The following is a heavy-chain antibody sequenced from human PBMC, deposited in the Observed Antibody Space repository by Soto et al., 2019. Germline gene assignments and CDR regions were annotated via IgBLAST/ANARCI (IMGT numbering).Heavy chain of an antibody. CDR1: GFTLSRHT. CDR2: IGSRTSDI. D-gene: IGHD3-22*01. J-gene: IGHJ3*02. Sequence: LRLSCAASGFTLSRHTMNWVRQAPGKGLEWVSFIGSRTSDIYYADSVKGRFTISRDNAKNSLYLDLTRLRAEDTAVYFCVRDYYDTSGYPNTFDMWGQGTMVTVSS. CDR3: VRDYYDTSGYPNTFDM. V-gene: IGHV3-21*01.